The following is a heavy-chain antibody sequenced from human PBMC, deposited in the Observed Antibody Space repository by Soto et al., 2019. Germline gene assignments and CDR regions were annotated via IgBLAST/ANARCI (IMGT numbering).Heavy chain of an antibody. V-gene: IGHV3-7*01. CDR1: GFTFSNDW. Sequence: EVQLVESGGGLVQPGGSLRLSCAASGFTFSNDWMRWVRQAPGKGLVWVSNIGPDGSEKSFVDSVKGRFTISRDNAENSLYLYMNSLCVEDAAVYDWARNRGWYRFDPWGQGNLVNVSS. D-gene: IGHD2-15*01. J-gene: IGHJ5*02. CDR3: ARNRGWYRFDP. CDR2: IGPDGSEK.